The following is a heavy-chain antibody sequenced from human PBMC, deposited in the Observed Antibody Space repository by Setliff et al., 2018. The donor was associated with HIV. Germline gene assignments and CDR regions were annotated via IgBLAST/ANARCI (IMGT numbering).Heavy chain of an antibody. V-gene: IGHV4-38-2*01. J-gene: IGHJ4*02. CDR2: IYYNGNI. CDR3: VRHLSEMAMVDH. CDR1: GNSIGSGYY. Sequence: PSDTLSLTCAVSGNSIGSGYYWGWIRQPPGKGLEWIASIYYNGNIYYNPSLKSRVTITMDTSKNQFSLKLSSVTAADTAVYSCVRHLSEMAMVDHWGQGTLVTVSS.